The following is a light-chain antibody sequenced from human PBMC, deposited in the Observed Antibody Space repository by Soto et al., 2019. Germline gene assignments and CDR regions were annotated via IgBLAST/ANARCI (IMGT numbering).Light chain of an antibody. Sequence: QSVLTQPASVSGSPGQSITISCTGTSSDVGGYNYVSWYQQHPGKAPKLMIYDVSNRPSGISNRFSGSKSGNTASLTISGLQAEDEADYYCSSYTGSRTYVFGTGTKLTVL. CDR1: SSDVGGYNY. CDR2: DVS. J-gene: IGLJ1*01. CDR3: SSYTGSRTYV. V-gene: IGLV2-14*01.